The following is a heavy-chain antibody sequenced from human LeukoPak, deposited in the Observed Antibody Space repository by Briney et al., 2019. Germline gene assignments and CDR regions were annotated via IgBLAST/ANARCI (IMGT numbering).Heavy chain of an antibody. J-gene: IGHJ3*02. V-gene: IGHV3-11*04. Sequence: GGSLRLSCAASGFTVSGNYMSWIRQAPGKGLEWVSYISSSGSTIYYADSVKGRFTISRDNAKNSLYLQMNSLRAEDTAVYYCAREKGQWLVLDAFDIWGQGTMVTVSS. CDR2: ISSSGSTI. CDR3: AREKGQWLVLDAFDI. D-gene: IGHD6-19*01. CDR1: GFTVSGNY.